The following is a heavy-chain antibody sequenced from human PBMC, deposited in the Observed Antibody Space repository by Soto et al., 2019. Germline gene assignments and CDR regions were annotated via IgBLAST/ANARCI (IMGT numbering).Heavy chain of an antibody. J-gene: IGHJ4*02. CDR1: GFTFSNFA. CDR2: ISASGGST. Sequence: EVQLLESGGHLVQPGGSLRLSCAASGFTFSNFAMSWVRQAPGKGLEWVSGISASGGSTNYADSVRGRFTISRDNSENTLFLEMNSLRGEDTAVYYRAKALVVVAPASKFDDWSQGTLVTVSS. V-gene: IGHV3-23*01. CDR3: AKALVVVAPASKFDD. D-gene: IGHD2-15*01.